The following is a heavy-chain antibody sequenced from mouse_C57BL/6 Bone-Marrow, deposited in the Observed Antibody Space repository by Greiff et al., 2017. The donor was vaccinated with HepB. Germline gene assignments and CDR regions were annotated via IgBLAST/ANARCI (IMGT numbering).Heavy chain of an antibody. CDR1: GFTFSSYA. CDR2: ISDGGSYT. V-gene: IGHV5-4*01. Sequence: EVLLVESGGGLVKPGGSLKLSCAASGFTFSSYAMSWVRQTPEKRLEWVATISDGGSYTYYPDNVKGRFTISRDNAKNNLYLQMSHLKSEDTAMYYGARAYGSSCDWFAYWGQGTLVTVSA. J-gene: IGHJ3*01. CDR3: ARAYGSSCDWFAY. D-gene: IGHD1-1*01.